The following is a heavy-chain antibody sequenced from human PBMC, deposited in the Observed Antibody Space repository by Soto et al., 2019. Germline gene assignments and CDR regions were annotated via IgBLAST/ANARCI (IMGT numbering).Heavy chain of an antibody. V-gene: IGHV1-69*13. J-gene: IGHJ4*02. Sequence: SVKVSCKASGGTFSSYAISWVRRAPGQGLEWMGGIIPIFGTANYAQKFQGRVTITADESTSTAYMELSSLRSEDTAVYYCARGEWELLTYFDYWRQGTLVTVSS. D-gene: IGHD1-26*01. CDR3: ARGEWELLTYFDY. CDR1: GGTFSSYA. CDR2: IIPIFGTA.